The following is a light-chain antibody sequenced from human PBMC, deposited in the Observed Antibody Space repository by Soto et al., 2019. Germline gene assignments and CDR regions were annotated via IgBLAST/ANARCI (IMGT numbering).Light chain of an antibody. CDR1: QNIRSR. Sequence: DFQMTQSPSTLSASVGDRVTITCRASQNIRSRLAWFQQKPGKAPKLLIYDASSLESGVPQRFSGSGSGTEFTLTISSLQTYDFSTYYRRHNHNSWTFRQGT. V-gene: IGKV1-5*01. CDR2: DAS. CDR3: RHNHNSWT. J-gene: IGKJ1*01.